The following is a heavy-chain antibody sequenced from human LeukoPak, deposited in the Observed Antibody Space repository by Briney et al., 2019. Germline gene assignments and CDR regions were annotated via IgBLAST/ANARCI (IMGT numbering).Heavy chain of an antibody. J-gene: IGHJ4*02. D-gene: IGHD7-27*01. CDR1: GYTFTSYG. CDR2: ISAYNGNT. Sequence: ASVKVSCKASGYTFTSYGISWVRQAPGQGLEWMGWISAYNGNTNYAQKLQGRVTMTTDTSTSTAYMELRSLRSEDTAIYYCVRTPPNWGFDCWGQGTLVTVSS. CDR3: VRTPPNWGFDC. V-gene: IGHV1-18*01.